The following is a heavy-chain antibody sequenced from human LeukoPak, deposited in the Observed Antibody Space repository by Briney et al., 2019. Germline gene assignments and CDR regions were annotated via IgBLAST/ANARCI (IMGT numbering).Heavy chain of an antibody. V-gene: IGHV3-21*01. CDR2: ISSSSSYI. D-gene: IGHD4-17*01. Sequence: GGSLRLSCAVSGFTFSSYSMNWVRQAPGKGLEWVSSISSSSSYIYYADSVKGRFTISRDNAKNSLYLQMNSLRAEDTAVYYCARVPTVTTYYYYYYMDVWGKGTTVTVSS. CDR3: ARVPTVTTYYYYYYMDV. J-gene: IGHJ6*03. CDR1: GFTFSSYS.